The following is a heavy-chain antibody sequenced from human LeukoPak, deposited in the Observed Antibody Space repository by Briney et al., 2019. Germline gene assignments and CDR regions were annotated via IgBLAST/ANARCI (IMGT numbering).Heavy chain of an antibody. V-gene: IGHV4-61*02. CDR2: IYTSGST. Sequence: SQTLSLTCTGSGGSISSGSYYWRWIRQPAGKGLEWIGRIYTSGSTNYNPSLKSRVTISVDTSKNQFSLKLSSVTAADTAVYYCTGKRSGSAYWGQGTLVTVSS. J-gene: IGHJ4*02. CDR1: GGSISSGSYY. CDR3: TGKRSGSAY. D-gene: IGHD3-3*01.